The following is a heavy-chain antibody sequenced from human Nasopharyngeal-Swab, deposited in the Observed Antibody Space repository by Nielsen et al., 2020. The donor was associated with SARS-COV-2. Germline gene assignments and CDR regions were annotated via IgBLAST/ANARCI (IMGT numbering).Heavy chain of an antibody. J-gene: IGHJ4*02. D-gene: IGHD6-19*01. Sequence: WIRQPPGKGLEWVAVISYDGSNKYYADSVKGRFTISRDNSKNTLYLQMNSLRAEDTAVYYCVKDSIAVAGTGPDYWGQGTLVTVSS. V-gene: IGHV3-30-3*02. CDR3: VKDSIAVAGTGPDY. CDR2: ISYDGSNK.